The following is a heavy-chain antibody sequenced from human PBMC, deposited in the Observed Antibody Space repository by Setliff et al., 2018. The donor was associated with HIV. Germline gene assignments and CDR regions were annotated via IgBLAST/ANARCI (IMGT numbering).Heavy chain of an antibody. Sequence: GSLRLSCAASGFTFNNAWMYWVRQAPGKGLEWVGRIKSKTDGGTTDYSAPVNGRFSLSRDDSKNTLYLQMNSLKTEDTAVYCCFTAASGFIRASWGRGALVTVSS. CDR3: FTAASGFIRAS. V-gene: IGHV3-15*01. D-gene: IGHD2-15*01. CDR2: IKSKTDGGTT. CDR1: GFTFNNAW. J-gene: IGHJ5*02.